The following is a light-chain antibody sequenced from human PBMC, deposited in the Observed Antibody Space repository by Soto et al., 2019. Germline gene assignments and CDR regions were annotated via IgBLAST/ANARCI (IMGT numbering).Light chain of an antibody. V-gene: IGKV1-27*01. Sequence: DIQMTQSPSSVSASVGDRVTITCRASQAISNFLAWYQQKPGKVPTLLVYGSSTLQSGVPSRFSGSGSGTDFTLTISSLQPEDAATYYGQKYDSDPRTCGQGNTGDIK. CDR3: QKYDSDPRT. J-gene: IGKJ1*01. CDR2: GSS. CDR1: QAISNF.